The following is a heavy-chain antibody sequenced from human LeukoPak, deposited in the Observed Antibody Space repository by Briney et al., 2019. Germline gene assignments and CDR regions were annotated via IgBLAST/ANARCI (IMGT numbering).Heavy chain of an antibody. CDR3: ARHYGDYFDY. CDR1: GGSISSSSHY. Sequence: SETLSLTCTVSGGSISSSSHYWGWIRQPPGKGLEWIGSIYYSGSTYYNPSLKSPVTISVDTSKNQFSLKLSSVTAADTAVYYCARHYGDYFDYWGQGTLVTVSS. J-gene: IGHJ4*02. CDR2: IYYSGST. V-gene: IGHV4-39*01. D-gene: IGHD4-17*01.